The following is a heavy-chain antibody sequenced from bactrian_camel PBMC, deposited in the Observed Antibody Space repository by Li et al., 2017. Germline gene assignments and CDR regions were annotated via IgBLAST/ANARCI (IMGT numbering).Heavy chain of an antibody. V-gene: IGHV3S55*01. D-gene: IGHD6*01. Sequence: HVQLVESGGGSVQSGGSLRLSCTSPGLTFDDQDMAWYRQAPGHEREGVAAIDSDGTATYYSDSLKERFTISKDNAKNTLYLLMNSLKPEDTAVYYCAADLGWCGSAPLQREFRNWGQGTQVTVS. CDR2: IDSDGTAT. CDR1: GLTFDDQD. CDR3: AADLGWCGSAPLQREFRN. J-gene: IGHJ4*01.